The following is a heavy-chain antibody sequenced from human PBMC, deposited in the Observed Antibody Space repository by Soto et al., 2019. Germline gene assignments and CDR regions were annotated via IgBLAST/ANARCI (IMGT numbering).Heavy chain of an antibody. CDR2: ISHDGINK. V-gene: IGHV3-30-3*01. CDR3: ARDMYSSDNLVKRFES. D-gene: IGHD6-19*01. Sequence: QVRLVESGGGVVQPGRSLRLSCTASGFSFSSYAMYWFRQPPGKGLEWVAAISHDGINKHYADSVKGRVTVSRDNSNNSLYLQLSSLRGEDTAIYYCARDMYSSDNLVKRFESWGQGTLVTVSS. CDR1: GFSFSSYA. J-gene: IGHJ5*01.